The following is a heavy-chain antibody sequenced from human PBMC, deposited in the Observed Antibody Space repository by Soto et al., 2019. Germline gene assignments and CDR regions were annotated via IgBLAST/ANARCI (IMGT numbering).Heavy chain of an antibody. CDR1: GFTFSSYG. CDR3: VAVDDNTTPR. D-gene: IGHD1-26*01. J-gene: IGHJ4*02. V-gene: IGHV3-NL1*01. Sequence: GGSLRLSCAASGFTFSSYGMTWVRQAAGKGLELVSFVHGGGSTSYADSVKGRFTISRDNSKNTLYLQMNSLRAEDTAVYYCVAVDDNTTPRWGQGTLVTVSS. CDR2: VHGGGST.